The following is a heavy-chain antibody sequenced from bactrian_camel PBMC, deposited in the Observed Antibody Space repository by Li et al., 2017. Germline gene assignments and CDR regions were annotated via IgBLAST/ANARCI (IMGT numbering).Heavy chain of an antibody. V-gene: IGHV3S40*01. D-gene: IGHD6*01. CDR2: ISGKGGNT. Sequence: VQLVESGGGLVQPGGSLRLSCAASGFTFSTYAIHWVRQAPGKGLEWVSGISGKGGNTYYADSVKGRFTISRDNAKNTVYLQMNSLKSEDTALYYCATISYSTWRFIYWGQGTQVTVS. CDR3: ATISYSTWRFIY. J-gene: IGHJ4*01. CDR1: GFTFSTYA.